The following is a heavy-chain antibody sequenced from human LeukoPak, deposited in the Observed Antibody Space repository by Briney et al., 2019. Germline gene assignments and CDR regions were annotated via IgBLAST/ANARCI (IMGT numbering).Heavy chain of an antibody. CDR2: ISGSSRYI. CDR3: ARDLEPYYGSGSYYRLFDY. D-gene: IGHD3-10*01. CDR1: GFTFDDYA. V-gene: IGHV3-21*01. Sequence: PGGSLRLSCAASGFTFDDYAMHWVRQAPGKGLEWVSSISGSSRYIYYADSLKGRFTISRDNAKNSLYLQMNSLRAEDTAVYYCARDLEPYYGSGSYYRLFDYWGQGTLLTVSS. J-gene: IGHJ4*02.